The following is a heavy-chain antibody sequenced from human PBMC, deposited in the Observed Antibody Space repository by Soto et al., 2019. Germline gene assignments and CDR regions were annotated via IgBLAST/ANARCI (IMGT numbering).Heavy chain of an antibody. CDR2: ISAYNGNT. D-gene: IGHD6-13*01. Sequence: ASVKVSCKASGYTFPSYGISWVRQAPGQGLEWMGWISAYNGNTNYAQKLQGRVTMTTDTSTSTAYMELRSLRSDDTAVYYCARDGDYSSSWYPYYYGMDVWGQGTTVTVSS. J-gene: IGHJ6*02. CDR3: ARDGDYSSSWYPYYYGMDV. CDR1: GYTFPSYG. V-gene: IGHV1-18*01.